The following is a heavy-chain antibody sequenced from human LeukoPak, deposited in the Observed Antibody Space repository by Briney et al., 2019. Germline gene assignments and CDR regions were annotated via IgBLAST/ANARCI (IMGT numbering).Heavy chain of an antibody. J-gene: IGHJ4*02. CDR1: NDYIKDYY. V-gene: IGHV4-4*07. CDR3: ARQGSDNHFDS. D-gene: IGHD1-14*01. Sequence: SETLSLTCTLSNDYIKDYYWSWIRQPAGKGLEWIGRVSQWNTDYNPSLKSRVSMSVQASRNQFSLRLNSATAADTAVYYCARQGSDNHFDSWGPGTLVTVSS. CDR2: VSQWNT.